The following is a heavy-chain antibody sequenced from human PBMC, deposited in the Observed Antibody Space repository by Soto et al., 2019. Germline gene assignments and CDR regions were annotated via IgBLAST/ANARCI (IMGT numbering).Heavy chain of an antibody. J-gene: IGHJ6*02. CDR3: ARNVTRIADSYYGMDV. Sequence: QVQLVQSGAEVKKPGASVKVSCMASGYTFTSYGINWVRQAPGQGLEWMGWISGYNDNTNYARRLQGRVSMTTDTATSTAYMELRSLRSDDTAVYYCARNVTRIADSYYGMDVWGQGTTVTVSS. CDR2: ISGYNDNT. CDR1: GYTFTSYG. D-gene: IGHD2-15*01. V-gene: IGHV1-18*04.